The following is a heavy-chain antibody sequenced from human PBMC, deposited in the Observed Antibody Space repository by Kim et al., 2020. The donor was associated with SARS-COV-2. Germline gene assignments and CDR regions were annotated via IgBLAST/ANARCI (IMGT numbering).Heavy chain of an antibody. CDR3: TILGYYYDSSGFDY. Sequence: GGSLRLSCTASGFTFGDYAMSWVRQAPGKGLEWVGFIRSKAYGGTTEYAASVKGRFTISRDDSKSIAYLQMNSLKTEDTAVYYCTILGYYYDSSGFDYWGQGTLVTVSS. CDR2: IRSKAYGGTT. CDR1: GFTFGDYA. J-gene: IGHJ4*02. D-gene: IGHD3-22*01. V-gene: IGHV3-49*04.